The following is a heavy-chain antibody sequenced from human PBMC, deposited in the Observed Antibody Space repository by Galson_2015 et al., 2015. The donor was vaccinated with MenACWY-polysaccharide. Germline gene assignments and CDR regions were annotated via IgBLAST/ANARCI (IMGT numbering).Heavy chain of an antibody. CDR2: ISSSGSTI. V-gene: IGHV3-48*03. CDR3: ARDLANDYGDYSDY. D-gene: IGHD4-17*01. Sequence: SLRLSCAASGFTFSSYEMNWVRQAPGKGLEWVSYISSSGSTIYYADSVKGRFTISRDNAKNSLYLQMNSLRAEDTAVYYCARDLANDYGDYSDYWGQGTLVTVSS. CDR1: GFTFSSYE. J-gene: IGHJ4*02.